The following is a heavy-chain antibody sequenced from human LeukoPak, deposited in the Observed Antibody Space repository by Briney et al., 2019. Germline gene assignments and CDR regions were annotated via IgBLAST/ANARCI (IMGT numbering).Heavy chain of an antibody. CDR1: GGSISSGGYY. J-gene: IGHJ5*02. V-gene: IGHV4-61*08. Sequence: SETLSLTCTVSGGSISSGGYYWSWIRQHPGKGLEWNGYIYYSGSTNYNPSLKSRVTISVDTSKSQFSLKLTSVTAADTAVYYCARGGGSGRGNWFDPWGQGSLVIVSS. CDR3: ARGGGSGRGNWFDP. CDR2: IYYSGST. D-gene: IGHD3-10*01.